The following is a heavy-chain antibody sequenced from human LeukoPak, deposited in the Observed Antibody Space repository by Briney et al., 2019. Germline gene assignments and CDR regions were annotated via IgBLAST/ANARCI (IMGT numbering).Heavy chain of an antibody. CDR2: IRSTANGYAT. Sequence: GGSLRLSCAAPGFTFSGSALHWVRQASGKGLEWVGRIRSTANGYATAYAASVKGRFTISRDDSKNTAYLQMDSLKTEDTAVYYCTGNYYGSGSYADFDYWGQGTLVTVS. V-gene: IGHV3-73*01. CDR1: GFTFSGSA. J-gene: IGHJ4*02. D-gene: IGHD3-10*01. CDR3: TGNYYGSGSYADFDY.